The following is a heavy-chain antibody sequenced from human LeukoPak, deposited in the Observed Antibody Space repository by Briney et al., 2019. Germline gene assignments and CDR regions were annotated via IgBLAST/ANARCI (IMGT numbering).Heavy chain of an antibody. CDR3: EKSNGYGLIDI. V-gene: IGHV4-4*02. D-gene: IGHD3-10*01. CDR1: GGSISSSNW. Sequence: SETLSLTCAVSGGSISSSNWWSWVRQPPGKGLEWIGEIYHSGSTNYNPSLKSRVTISVDKSKNQFSLKLSSVTAADTAVYYCEKSNGYGLIDIWGQGTMVTVSS. J-gene: IGHJ3*02. CDR2: IYHSGST.